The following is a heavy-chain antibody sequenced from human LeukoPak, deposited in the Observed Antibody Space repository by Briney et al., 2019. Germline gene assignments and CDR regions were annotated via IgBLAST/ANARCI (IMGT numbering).Heavy chain of an antibody. V-gene: IGHV3-7*01. CDR1: GFTFSNYW. CDR2: IDQDGSEI. CDR3: ARDRGYSTFDY. J-gene: IGHJ4*02. D-gene: IGHD3-22*01. Sequence: GGSLRLSCAASGFTFSNYWMSWVRQAPGKGLEWVANIDQDGSEINYVDSVKGRFTISRDNAKNSLYLHMDSLRAEDTAVYYCARDRGYSTFDYWGQGTLVTVSS.